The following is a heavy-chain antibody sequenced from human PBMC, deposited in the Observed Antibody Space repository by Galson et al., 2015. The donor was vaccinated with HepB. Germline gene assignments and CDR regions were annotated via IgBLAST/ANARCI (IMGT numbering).Heavy chain of an antibody. CDR2: ISSTGDTT. D-gene: IGHD2-15*01. Sequence: SLRLSCAASGFPFSSYAMSWVRQAPGKGLEWVSTISSTGDTTYYADSVKGRFTISRDNSKNTLYLQMNSLRAEDTAVYYCAKNRGYCSGGSCYFDYWGQGTLVTVSS. J-gene: IGHJ4*02. V-gene: IGHV3-23*01. CDR3: AKNRGYCSGGSCYFDY. CDR1: GFPFSSYA.